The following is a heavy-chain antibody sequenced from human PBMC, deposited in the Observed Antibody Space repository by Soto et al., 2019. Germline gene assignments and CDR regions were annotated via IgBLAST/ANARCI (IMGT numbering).Heavy chain of an antibody. CDR1: GYSFTTSG. Sequence: QAPLVQSGAEVKKPGASVKVSCKASGYSFTTSGITWVRQAPGQGLEWMGWISTYNGDTNYAQKLQDRVTLTTDTSASTAYMELRSLRSDDTAVYYCARRLYGDYDYWGQGTLVTVSS. V-gene: IGHV1-18*01. CDR3: ARRLYGDYDY. J-gene: IGHJ4*02. D-gene: IGHD4-17*01. CDR2: ISTYNGDT.